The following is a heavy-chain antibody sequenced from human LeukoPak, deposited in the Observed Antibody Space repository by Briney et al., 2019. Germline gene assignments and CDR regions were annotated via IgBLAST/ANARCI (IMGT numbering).Heavy chain of an antibody. J-gene: IGHJ4*02. CDR1: GFTFSSYA. CDR3: AKDRTGNSSSWYSLDY. CDR2: IRGSGGST. V-gene: IGHV3-23*01. D-gene: IGHD6-13*01. Sequence: GGSLRLSCAASGFTFSSYAMSWVRQAPGKGREWVSPIRGSGGSTYYADSVKGRFTISRDNSKNTLYLQMNSLRAEDTAVYYCAKDRTGNSSSWYSLDYWGQGTLVIVSS.